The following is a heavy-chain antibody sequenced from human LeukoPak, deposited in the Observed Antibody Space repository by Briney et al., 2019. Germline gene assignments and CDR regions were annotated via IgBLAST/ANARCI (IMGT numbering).Heavy chain of an antibody. J-gene: IGHJ6*03. CDR2: IYYSGST. D-gene: IGHD3-22*01. CDR3: TRGSIAYYYMDV. V-gene: IGHV4-59*01. Sequence: SETLSLTCTVSGGSISSYYWSWIRQPPGEGLEWIGNIYYSGSTNYNPSLKSRVTISVDTSKNQFSLRLSSVTAADTAVYYCTRGSIAYYYMDVWGKGTTVTISS. CDR1: GGSISSYY.